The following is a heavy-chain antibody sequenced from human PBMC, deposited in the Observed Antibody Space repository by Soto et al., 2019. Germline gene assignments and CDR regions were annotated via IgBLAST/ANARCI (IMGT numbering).Heavy chain of an antibody. J-gene: IGHJ4*02. CDR2: ISWNSGSI. Sequence: EVQLVESGGGLVQPGRSLRLSCAASGFTFDDYAMHWVRQAPGKGLEWVSGISWNSGSIGYADSVKGRFTISRDNAKNSLYLQMNSRRAEDTALYYCAKGDDYGSGSLDYWGQGTLVTVSS. D-gene: IGHD3-10*01. CDR3: AKGDDYGSGSLDY. CDR1: GFTFDDYA. V-gene: IGHV3-9*01.